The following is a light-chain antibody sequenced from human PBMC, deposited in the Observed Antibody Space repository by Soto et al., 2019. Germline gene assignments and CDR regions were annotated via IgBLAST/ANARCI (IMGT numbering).Light chain of an antibody. CDR1: EDINGW. CDR2: AAS. V-gene: IGKV1D-16*01. CDR3: QQYNIYPLA. Sequence: DVQMTQSPSSLSASVGDRVTITCRASEDINGWLAWYQQKPGTAPKSLIYAASILQTGVPSRFSGSVSGTGFTLPISSLQPEDSATYYCQQYNIYPLAFGGGTKVEIK. J-gene: IGKJ4*01.